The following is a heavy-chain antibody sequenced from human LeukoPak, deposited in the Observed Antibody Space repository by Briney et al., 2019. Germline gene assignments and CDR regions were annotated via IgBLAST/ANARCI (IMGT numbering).Heavy chain of an antibody. CDR3: TRDGVTSSGWTGYFDF. Sequence: GGSLRLSCEASGLTTDGYAMHWVRQTPAKGLEWVALISGDGGSTYYEDSVKGRFTISRDNSKSGLYLQMNSLRAEDTALYSCTRDGVTSSGWTGYFDFWGQGILVTVSS. CDR1: GLTTDGYA. CDR2: ISGDGGST. V-gene: IGHV3-43*02. D-gene: IGHD6-19*01. J-gene: IGHJ4*02.